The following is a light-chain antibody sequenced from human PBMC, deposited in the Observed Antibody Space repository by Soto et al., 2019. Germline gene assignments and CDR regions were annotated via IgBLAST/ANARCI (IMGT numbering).Light chain of an antibody. CDR3: QQYYSTPWT. J-gene: IGKJ1*01. Sequence: DIVLTPSPASLAVSPGERATIHCNTSQSVLYSTNNKNYLAWYQQKPGQPPKLLIYWASTRESGVPDRFSGSGSGTDFTLTISSLQAEDVAVYYCQQYYSTPWTFGQGTKVDIK. CDR2: WAS. CDR1: QSVLYSTNNKNY. V-gene: IGKV4-1*01.